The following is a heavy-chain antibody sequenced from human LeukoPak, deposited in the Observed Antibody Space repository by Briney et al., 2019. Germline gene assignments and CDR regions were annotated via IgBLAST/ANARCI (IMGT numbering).Heavy chain of an antibody. CDR3: ARSRGDYDAFDI. J-gene: IGHJ3*02. V-gene: IGHV1-18*01. CDR2: ISAYNGNT. CDR1: GGTFSNYA. D-gene: IGHD4-11*01. Sequence: ASVKVSCKASGGTFSNYAITWVRQAPGQGLEWMGWISAYNGNTNYAQKLQGRVTMTTDTSTSTAYMELRSLRSDDTAVYYCARSRGDYDAFDIWGQGTMVTVSS.